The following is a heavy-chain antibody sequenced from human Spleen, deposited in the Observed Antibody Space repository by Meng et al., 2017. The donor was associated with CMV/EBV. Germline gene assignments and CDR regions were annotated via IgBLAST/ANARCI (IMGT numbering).Heavy chain of an antibody. CDR3: ATGNWKQN. Sequence: ASVKVSCKPSGYTLKNYYLHWVRQAPGQGLEWMGIIYPGGGITTYAQKFQGRVTMTRDTSTSTVYMGLSSLTSDDTAVYYCATGNWKQNWGQGTLVTVSS. V-gene: IGHV1-46*02. CDR2: IYPGGGIT. CDR1: GYTLKNYY. J-gene: IGHJ4*02. D-gene: IGHD1-1*01.